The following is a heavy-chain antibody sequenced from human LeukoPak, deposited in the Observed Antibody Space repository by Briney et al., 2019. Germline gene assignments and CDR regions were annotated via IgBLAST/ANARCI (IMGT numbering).Heavy chain of an antibody. Sequence: PGGSLRLSCAASGFTFSSYNMNWVRQAPGKGLEWVSSISSSSNYIYYADSVEGRFTISRDNAKNSLYLQMNSLRAEDTAVYYCARASVDTAMAVDYWGQGTLVTVSS. V-gene: IGHV3-21*01. CDR3: ARASVDTAMAVDY. CDR2: ISSSSNYI. D-gene: IGHD5-18*01. J-gene: IGHJ4*02. CDR1: GFTFSSYN.